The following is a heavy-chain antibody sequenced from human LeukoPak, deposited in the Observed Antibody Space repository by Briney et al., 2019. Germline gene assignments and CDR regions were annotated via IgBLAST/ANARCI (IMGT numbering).Heavy chain of an antibody. D-gene: IGHD3-22*01. CDR2: IKQDGSDK. Sequence: GGSLRLSCTASGFTFSSYWMSWVRQVPRKGLEWVANIKQDGSDKYYVDSVKSRFTIFRDNAKNSLYLQMNSLRAEDTAVYYCARDKGDYHTSGSLFAFGGQGTLVTVSS. CDR3: ARDKGDYHTSGSLFAF. V-gene: IGHV3-7*03. CDR1: GFTFSSYW. J-gene: IGHJ4*02.